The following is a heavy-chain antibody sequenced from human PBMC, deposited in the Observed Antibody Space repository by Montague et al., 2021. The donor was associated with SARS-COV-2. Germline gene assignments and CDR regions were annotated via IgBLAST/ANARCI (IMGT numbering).Heavy chain of an antibody. Sequence: SLRLSCAASGFPFSSYGMHWVRQAPGKGLEWVTVISHHGADKYYADSVKGRFITSRDNSKNMVYLQMDSLRAEDTAVYYFARAQYYHGTARPSEVDYWGQGTLVTVSS. J-gene: IGHJ4*02. CDR3: ARAQYYHGTARPSEVDY. CDR1: GFPFSSYG. D-gene: IGHD3-10*01. V-gene: IGHV3-30*19. CDR2: ISHHGADK.